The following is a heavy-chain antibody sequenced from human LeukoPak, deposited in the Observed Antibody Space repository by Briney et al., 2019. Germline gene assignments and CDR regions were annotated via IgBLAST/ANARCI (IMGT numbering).Heavy chain of an antibody. J-gene: IGHJ6*03. V-gene: IGHV3-23*01. CDR2: ISDSGGST. D-gene: IGHD3-22*01. CDR3: AKDYRDSSGAYYYMDV. Sequence: PGGSLRLSCAASGFTFSRYAMSWVRQAPRKGLEWVSAISDSGGSTNHTDSVKGRFTISRDNSKNTLYLQMNSLRAEDTAIYYCAKDYRDSSGAYYYMDVWGKGTTVTVSS. CDR1: GFTFSRYA.